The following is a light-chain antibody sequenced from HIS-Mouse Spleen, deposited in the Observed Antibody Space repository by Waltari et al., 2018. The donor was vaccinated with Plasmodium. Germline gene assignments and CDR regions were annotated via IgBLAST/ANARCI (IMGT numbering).Light chain of an antibody. V-gene: IGLV2-8*01. CDR2: EFM. CDR1: SSDVGGYNY. Sequence: QSALTQPPSASGSPGPSVTISCTGTSSDVGGYNYVSWYQHHPGKAPKRMIYEFMKRPQGVPDRVSGSKSGNTASLTVSGLQAEDEADYYCSSYAGSNNLVFGGGTKLTVL. CDR3: SSYAGSNNLV. J-gene: IGLJ2*01.